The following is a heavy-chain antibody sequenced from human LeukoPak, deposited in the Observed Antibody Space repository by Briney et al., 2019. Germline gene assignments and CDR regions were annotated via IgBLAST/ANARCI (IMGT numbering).Heavy chain of an antibody. CDR2: IYYSGST. CDR1: GDSISSYY. V-gene: IGHV4-59*01. CDR3: AGVFARVGSFYYYYMDV. D-gene: IGHD6-13*01. Sequence: TSETLSLTCTVSGDSISSYYWSWIRQPPGKGLEWIGYIYYSGSTNYNPSLKSRVTISVDTSKNQFSLKLSSVTAADTAVYYCAGVFARVGSFYYYYMDVWGKGTTVTVSS. J-gene: IGHJ6*03.